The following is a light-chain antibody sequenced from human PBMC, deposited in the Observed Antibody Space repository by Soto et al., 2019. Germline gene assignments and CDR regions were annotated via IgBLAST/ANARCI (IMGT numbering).Light chain of an antibody. CDR3: QQSYSTPPLT. Sequence: DIQMTQSPSSLSASVGDRVTITCRASQSISSYLNWYQQKPGKAPKLLIYAASSLQSGVTSRFSGSGSGTDFTPTISSLQPEDFATYYCQQSYSTPPLTFGQGTNVEIK. V-gene: IGKV1-39*01. J-gene: IGKJ1*01. CDR1: QSISSY. CDR2: AAS.